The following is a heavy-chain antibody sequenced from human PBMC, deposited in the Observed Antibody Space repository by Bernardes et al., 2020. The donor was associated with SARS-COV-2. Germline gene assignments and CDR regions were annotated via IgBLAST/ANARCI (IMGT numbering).Heavy chain of an antibody. J-gene: IGHJ4*02. Sequence: ASVKVSCTASGYTFSDYYTHWLRQAPGQGLEWMGWISPKSGATNHAQKFQGRVTMTRDTSISTDYMELSSLRSDDTAVYYCAKDDDRPLFGAPGFDSWGQGTLVTVSS. CDR2: ISPKSGAT. V-gene: IGHV1-2*02. CDR3: AKDDDRPLFGAPGFDS. CDR1: GYTFSDYY. D-gene: IGHD3-3*01.